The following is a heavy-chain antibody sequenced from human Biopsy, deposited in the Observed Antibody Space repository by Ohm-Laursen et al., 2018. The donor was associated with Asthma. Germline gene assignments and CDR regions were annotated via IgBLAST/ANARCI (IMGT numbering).Heavy chain of an antibody. D-gene: IGHD2-2*01. Sequence: SLRLSCAASGFAVSRDYMFWDRQSPGKGLERVSVIYSCGTSHTADSVRGRFTISRDYSKNTLYLQMHSLRAEDTAVYYCAREGSSNWSHYYFDYWGQGTLVTVSS. CDR3: AREGSSNWSHYYFDY. V-gene: IGHV3-53*01. CDR2: IYSCGTS. J-gene: IGHJ4*02. CDR1: GFAVSRDY.